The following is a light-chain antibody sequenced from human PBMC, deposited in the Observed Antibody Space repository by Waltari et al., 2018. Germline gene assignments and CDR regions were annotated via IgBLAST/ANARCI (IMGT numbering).Light chain of an antibody. Sequence: EIVLTQSPGTLSLSPGERATLSCRASQSVSNNYLAWYQQKPGQAPRLLIYAASSRVTGIPDRFSCSGSGTDFTLTISRLEPEDFAVYYCQQYGSSPLYTFGQGTKLEIK. J-gene: IGKJ2*01. CDR2: AAS. CDR1: QSVSNNY. V-gene: IGKV3-20*01. CDR3: QQYGSSPLYT.